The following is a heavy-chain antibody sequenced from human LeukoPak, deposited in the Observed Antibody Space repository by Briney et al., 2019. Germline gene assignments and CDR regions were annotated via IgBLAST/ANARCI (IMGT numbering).Heavy chain of an antibody. Sequence: NPGGSLRLSCAASGFTLSDYYMSWIRQAPGKGLEWVSYISSSGSTIYYADSVKGRFTISRDNAKNTVYLQMNSLRAEETAVYYCARVLSGSWDWFDPWGQGTLVTVSS. J-gene: IGHJ5*02. V-gene: IGHV3-11*04. CDR2: ISSSGSTI. CDR3: ARVLSGSWDWFDP. D-gene: IGHD3-22*01. CDR1: GFTLSDYY.